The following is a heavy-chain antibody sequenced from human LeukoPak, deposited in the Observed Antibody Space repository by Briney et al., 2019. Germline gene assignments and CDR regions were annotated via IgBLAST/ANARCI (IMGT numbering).Heavy chain of an antibody. D-gene: IGHD2-21*02. CDR2: INPNSGGT. CDR1: GYTFTGYY. J-gene: IGHJ4*02. V-gene: IGHV1-2*02. Sequence: ASVKVSCKASGYTFTGYYMHWVRQAPGQGPEWMGWINPNSGGTNYAQKFQGRVTMTRDTSISTAYMELSRLRSDDTAVYYCAIVVVTARNFDYWGQGTLVTVSS. CDR3: AIVVVTARNFDY.